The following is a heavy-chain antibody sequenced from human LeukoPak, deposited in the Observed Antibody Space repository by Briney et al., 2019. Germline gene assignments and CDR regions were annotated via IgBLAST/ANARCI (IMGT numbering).Heavy chain of an antibody. CDR3: AKDRSSGSSVFGSYFDY. CDR1: GFTFSSYG. V-gene: IGHV3-30*18. Sequence: GGPLRLSCAASGFTFSSYGMHWVRQAPGKGLEWVAVISYDGSNKYYADSVKGRFTISRDNSKNTLYLQMNSLRAEDTAVYYCAKDRSSGSSVFGSYFDYWGQGTLVTVSS. J-gene: IGHJ4*02. CDR2: ISYDGSNK. D-gene: IGHD6-19*01.